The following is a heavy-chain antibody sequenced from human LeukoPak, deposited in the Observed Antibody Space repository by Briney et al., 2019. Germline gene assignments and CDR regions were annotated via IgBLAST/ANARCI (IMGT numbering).Heavy chain of an antibody. D-gene: IGHD2-21*02. Sequence: ASVKVSCKTSGYVFINYYIHWVRLAPGQGLQWMGWINPKSGATNYAQSFQGRVALTTDTSINTAFMELSNLRPDDTAIYFCARSVTYNWFDPWGQGTRVTVSS. CDR1: GYVFINYY. CDR2: INPKSGAT. CDR3: ARSVTYNWFDP. V-gene: IGHV1-2*02. J-gene: IGHJ5*02.